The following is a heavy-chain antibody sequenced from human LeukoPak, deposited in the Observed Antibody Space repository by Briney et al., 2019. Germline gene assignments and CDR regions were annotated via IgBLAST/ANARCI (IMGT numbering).Heavy chain of an antibody. CDR2: INHSGST. Sequence: PSETLSLTCAVYGGSFSGYYWSWIRQPPGKGLEWIGGINHSGSTNYNPSLKSRVTLSVDTSKNQFSLKLSSVTAADTAVYYCATYYYDSSGHYPGRDDAFDIWGQGTMVTVSS. D-gene: IGHD3-22*01. J-gene: IGHJ3*02. CDR3: ATYYYDSSGHYPGRDDAFDI. CDR1: GGSFSGYY. V-gene: IGHV4-34*01.